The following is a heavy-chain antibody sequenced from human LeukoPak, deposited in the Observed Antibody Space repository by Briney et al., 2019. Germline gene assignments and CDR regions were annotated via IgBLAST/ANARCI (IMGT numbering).Heavy chain of an antibody. CDR1: GFTFSSYS. J-gene: IGHJ6*02. V-gene: IGHV3-21*01. CDR3: ARVVVPAEMGYYYGMDV. Sequence: GGSLRLSCAASGFTFSSYSMNWVRQAPGKGLEWASSISSSSSYIYYADSVKGRFTISRDNAKNSLYLQMNSLRAEDTAVYYCARVVVPAEMGYYYGMDVWGQGTTVTVSS. CDR2: ISSSSSYI. D-gene: IGHD2-2*01.